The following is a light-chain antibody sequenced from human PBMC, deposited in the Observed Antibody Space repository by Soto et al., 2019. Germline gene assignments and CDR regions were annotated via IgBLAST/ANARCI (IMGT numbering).Light chain of an antibody. Sequence: EIVMTQSPATLSVSPGERATLSCRASQSVRGNLAWYQQKPGQSPRLLIYGASSRATGIPDRFSGSGSGTDFTLTISRLEPEDFAVYYCQQYGSSPRTFGQGTKVDIK. CDR1: QSVRGN. CDR3: QQYGSSPRT. CDR2: GAS. V-gene: IGKV3-20*01. J-gene: IGKJ1*01.